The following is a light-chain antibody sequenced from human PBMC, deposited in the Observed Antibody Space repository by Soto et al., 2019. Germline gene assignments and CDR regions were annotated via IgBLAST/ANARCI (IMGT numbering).Light chain of an antibody. CDR2: GAS. Sequence: ENVLTQSPGTLSLSPGERATLSCRASQSVSNSNLAWFQQKPGQAPRLLIYGASNRATGIPDRFSGSGSGTDFTLTISRLEPEDFAVYYCQQYGRSPGTFGQGTKVDIK. CDR1: QSVSNSN. V-gene: IGKV3-20*01. J-gene: IGKJ1*01. CDR3: QQYGRSPGT.